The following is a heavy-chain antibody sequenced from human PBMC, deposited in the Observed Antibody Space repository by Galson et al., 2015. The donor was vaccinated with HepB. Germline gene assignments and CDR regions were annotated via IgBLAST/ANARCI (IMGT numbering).Heavy chain of an antibody. D-gene: IGHD4-23*01. J-gene: IGHJ4*02. Sequence: RLSCAASGFTFSSYEMNWVRQAPGKGLEWVSYISSSGSTIYYADSVKGRFTISRDNAKNSLYLQMNSLRAEDTAVYYCAREEFYGGNFYWGQGTLVTVSS. CDR2: ISSSGSTI. CDR3: AREEFYGGNFY. V-gene: IGHV3-48*03. CDR1: GFTFSSYE.